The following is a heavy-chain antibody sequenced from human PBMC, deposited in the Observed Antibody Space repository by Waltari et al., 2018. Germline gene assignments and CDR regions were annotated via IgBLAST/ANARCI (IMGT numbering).Heavy chain of an antibody. CDR2: ISGSGGST. J-gene: IGHJ3*02. CDR1: GFTFSSYA. D-gene: IGHD6-19*01. V-gene: IGHV3-23*01. CDR3: AKDMGIAVAGADAFDI. Sequence: EVQLLESGGGLVQPGGSLRLSCAASGFTFSSYAMSWVRQAPGKGLEWVSAISGSGGSTYYADSVKGRFTISRGNSKNTLYLQMNSLRAEDTAVYYCAKDMGIAVAGADAFDIWGQGTMVTVSS.